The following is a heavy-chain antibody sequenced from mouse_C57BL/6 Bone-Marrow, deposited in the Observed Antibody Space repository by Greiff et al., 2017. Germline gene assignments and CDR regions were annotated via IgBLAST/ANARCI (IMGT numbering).Heavy chain of an antibody. CDR1: GFTFSSYG. CDR3: ARHAPSNPSYYYGSRGFAY. V-gene: IGHV5-6*01. Sequence: EVKVVESGGDLVKPGGSLKLSCAASGFTFSSYGMSWVRQTPDKRLEWVATISSGGSYTYYPDSVKGRFTISRDNAKNTLYLQMSSLKSEDTAMYYCARHAPSNPSYYYGSRGFAYWGQGTLVTVSA. J-gene: IGHJ3*01. D-gene: IGHD1-1*01. CDR2: ISSGGSYT.